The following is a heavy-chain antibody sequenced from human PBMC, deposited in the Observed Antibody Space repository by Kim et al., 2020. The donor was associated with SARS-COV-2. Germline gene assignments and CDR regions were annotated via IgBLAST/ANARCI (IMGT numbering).Heavy chain of an antibody. CDR3: AKGILLGLNFDS. D-gene: IGHD2-15*01. CDR1: GFIFSGYA. V-gene: IGHV3-23*01. Sequence: GGSLRLSCAASGFIFSGYAMNWVRQAPGGILEWVSAIKGSSESTYYADSVKGRFTISRDNSKNTLYLQMNSLSAEDTAVYYCAKGILLGLNFDSWGQGTLVTVSS. CDR2: IKGSSEST. J-gene: IGHJ4*02.